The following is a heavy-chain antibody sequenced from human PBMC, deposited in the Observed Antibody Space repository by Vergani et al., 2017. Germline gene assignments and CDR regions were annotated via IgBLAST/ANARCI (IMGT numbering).Heavy chain of an antibody. J-gene: IGHJ4*02. CDR1: GGTFSSYT. D-gene: IGHD4-17*01. CDR3: TTDDGDYDDRDY. V-gene: IGHV3-15*01. CDR2: IKSKTDGGTT. Sequence: VQLVQSGAEVKKPGSSVKVSCKASGGTFSSYTISWVRQAPGKGLEWVGRIKSKTDGGTTDYAAPVKGRFTISRDDSKNTLYRQMNSLKTEDTAVYYCTTDDGDYDDRDYWGQGTLVTVSS.